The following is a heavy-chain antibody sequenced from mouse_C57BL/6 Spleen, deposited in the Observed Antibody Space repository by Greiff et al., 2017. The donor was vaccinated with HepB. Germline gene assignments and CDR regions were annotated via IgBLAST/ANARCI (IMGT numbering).Heavy chain of an antibody. CDR1: GYAFSSYW. CDR2: IYPGDGDT. Sequence: QVHVKQSGAELVKPGASVKISCKASGYAFSSYWMNWVKQRPGKGLEWIGQIYPGDGDTNYNGKFKGKATLTADKSSSTAYMQLSSLTSEDSAVYFCEGYGSSYWYFDVWGTGTTVTVSS. J-gene: IGHJ1*03. V-gene: IGHV1-80*01. D-gene: IGHD1-1*01. CDR3: EGYGSSYWYFDV.